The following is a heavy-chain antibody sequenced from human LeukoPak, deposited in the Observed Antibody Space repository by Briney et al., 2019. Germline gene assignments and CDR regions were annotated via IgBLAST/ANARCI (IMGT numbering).Heavy chain of an antibody. V-gene: IGHV3-30*02. CDR1: GFTFSSYG. D-gene: IGHD3-10*01. Sequence: PGGSLRLSCAASGFTFSSYGMHWVRQAPGKGLEWVAFIRYDGSNKYYADSVEGRFTISRDNSKNTLYLQMNSLRAEDTAVYYCAKDLRGDGSGSYYNLENWFDPWGQGTLVTVSS. J-gene: IGHJ5*02. CDR2: IRYDGSNK. CDR3: AKDLRGDGSGSYYNLENWFDP.